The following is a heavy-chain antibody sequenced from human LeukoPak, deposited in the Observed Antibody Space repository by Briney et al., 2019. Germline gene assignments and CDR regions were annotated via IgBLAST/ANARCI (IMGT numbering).Heavy chain of an antibody. D-gene: IGHD3-3*01. Sequence: SQTLSLTCAISGDSVSSDSASWNWIRQSPSRGLEWLSRTYYRSKWYNDYAVSVKSRIIINPDTSKNQFSLRLDSVTAEDTAVYYCARVGTRITIFGVVILDAFDIWGQGTMVTVSS. V-gene: IGHV6-1*01. CDR1: GDSVSSDSAS. J-gene: IGHJ3*02. CDR3: ARVGTRITIFGVVILDAFDI. CDR2: TYYRSKWYN.